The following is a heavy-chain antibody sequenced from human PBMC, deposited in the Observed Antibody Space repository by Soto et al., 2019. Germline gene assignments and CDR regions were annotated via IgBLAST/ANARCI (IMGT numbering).Heavy chain of an antibody. V-gene: IGHV1-18*01. CDR3: ARGKVTFDI. J-gene: IGHJ3*02. Sequence: QLQLVQSGAEVKKPGASVKVSCKASGYTFSSFGITLVRQAPGQGLEWMGWISAYNENTNYAQKFQGRVTMTTDTSTSIAYMELRSLRSDDTAVYYCARGKVTFDIWGQGTMVTVSS. D-gene: IGHD2-21*01. CDR2: ISAYNENT. CDR1: GYTFSSFG.